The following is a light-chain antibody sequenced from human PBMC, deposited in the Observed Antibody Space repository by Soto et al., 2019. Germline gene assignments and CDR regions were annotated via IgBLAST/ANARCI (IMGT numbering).Light chain of an antibody. CDR2: GAS. CDR3: QQYENYWT. J-gene: IGKJ1*01. V-gene: IGKV3-20*01. CDR1: QSVSSSY. Sequence: EIVLTQSPGTXSXXPXXXXXXXXRASQSVSSSYLAWYQQKPGQAPSLLIYGASRRATGIPDRFSGSGSGTEFTLTISNLQPDDFATYYCQQYENYWTFGQGTKVDIK.